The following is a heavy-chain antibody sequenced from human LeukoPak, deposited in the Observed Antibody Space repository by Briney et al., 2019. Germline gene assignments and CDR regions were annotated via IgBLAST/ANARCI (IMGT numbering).Heavy chain of an antibody. J-gene: IGHJ5*02. CDR1: GYTFTSYG. CDR3: ARGRGSVVTIFGVVLPDNWFDP. D-gene: IGHD3-3*01. Sequence: ASVKASCKASGYTFTSYGISWVRQAPGQGLEWMGWISAYNGNTNYAQKLQGRVTMTTDTSTSTAYMELRSLRSDDTAVYYCARGRGSVVTIFGVVLPDNWFDPWGQGTLVTVSS. CDR2: ISAYNGNT. V-gene: IGHV1-18*01.